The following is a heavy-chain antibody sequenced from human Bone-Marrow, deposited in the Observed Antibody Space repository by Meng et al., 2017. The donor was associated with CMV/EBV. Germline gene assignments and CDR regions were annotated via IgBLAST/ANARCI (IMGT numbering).Heavy chain of an antibody. D-gene: IGHD3-16*01. CDR1: GGSISSSSYY. CDR3: ARYERLSYYFDY. Sequence: SETLSLTCTVSGGSISSSSYYWGWIRQPPGKGLEWIGSIYYSGSTYYNPSLKSRVTISVDTSKNQFSLKLSSVTAADTAVYYCARYERLSYYFDYWGQGTLFTVSS. CDR2: IYYSGST. J-gene: IGHJ4*02. V-gene: IGHV4-39*07.